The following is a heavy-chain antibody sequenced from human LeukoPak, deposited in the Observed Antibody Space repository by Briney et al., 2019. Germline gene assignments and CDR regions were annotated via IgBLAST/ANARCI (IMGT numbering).Heavy chain of an antibody. CDR2: IYPGDSDT. Sequence: GESLKISCKGSGYSFTSYWIGWVRQMPGKGLEWMGIIYPGDSDTRYSPSFQGQVTISADKSISTAYLQWSSLKASDTAMYYCARDGSGSRRGYCFDYWGQGTLVTVSS. CDR3: ARDGSGSRRGYCFDY. J-gene: IGHJ4*02. D-gene: IGHD6-25*01. V-gene: IGHV5-51*01. CDR1: GYSFTSYW.